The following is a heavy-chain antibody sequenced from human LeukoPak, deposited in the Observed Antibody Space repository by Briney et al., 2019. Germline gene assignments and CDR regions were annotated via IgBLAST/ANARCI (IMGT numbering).Heavy chain of an antibody. J-gene: IGHJ4*02. Sequence: GRSLRLSCAASGFTFSSYGMHWVRQAPGKGLEWVAVIWYDGSNKYYADSVKGRFTISRDNSKNTLYLQMNSLRAEDTAVYYCAKGLIAAAGTWGQGTLVTVSS. CDR3: AKGLIAAAGT. D-gene: IGHD6-13*01. CDR1: GFTFSSYG. V-gene: IGHV3-33*06. CDR2: IWYDGSNK.